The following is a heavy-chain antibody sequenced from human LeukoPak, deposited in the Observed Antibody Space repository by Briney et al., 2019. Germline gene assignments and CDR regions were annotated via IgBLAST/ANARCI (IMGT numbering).Heavy chain of an antibody. CDR1: GFSLTTSGVG. CDR2: INWDDEK. CDR3: AHRRDSSGYQYRYWFAP. D-gene: IGHD3-22*01. V-gene: IGHV2-5*02. Sequence: GSGPTLVKPTRTLTLTCTFSGFSLTTSGVGVGWIRQPPGKALEWLALINWDDEKVYSPSLQSRLSITKDTSKNQVVLTMTNVDPVDTATYYCAHRRDSSGYQYRYWFAPWGQGTLVTVSS. J-gene: IGHJ5*02.